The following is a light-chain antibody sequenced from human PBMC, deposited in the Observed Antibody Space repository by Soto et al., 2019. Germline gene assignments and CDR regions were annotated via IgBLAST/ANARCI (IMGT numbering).Light chain of an antibody. CDR1: SSNIGNNA. Sequence: QSVLTQPPSVSEAPRQRVTISCSGSSSNIGNNAVNWYQQLPGQAPKIVIYYDNLLTSGVSDRFSGSKSGISASLAISDLQSDAEADYYCASRDDGLNAYVFGPGTKVTVL. J-gene: IGLJ1*01. CDR2: YDN. CDR3: ASRDDGLNAYV. V-gene: IGLV1-36*01.